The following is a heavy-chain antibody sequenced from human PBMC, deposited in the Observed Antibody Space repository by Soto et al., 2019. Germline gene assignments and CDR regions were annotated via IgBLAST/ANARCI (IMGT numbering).Heavy chain of an antibody. J-gene: IGHJ4*02. Sequence: QVQLQESGPGLVKPSQTLSLTYTVSGGSISSGGYYWSWIRQHPGKGLEWIGYIYYSGSTYYNPSLKSRVTISVDTSKNQFSLKLSSVTAADTAVYYCARVSYDSSGYYYVRAGYYFDYWGQGTLVTVSS. D-gene: IGHD3-22*01. CDR2: IYYSGST. CDR3: ARVSYDSSGYYYVRAGYYFDY. CDR1: GGSISSGGYY. V-gene: IGHV4-31*03.